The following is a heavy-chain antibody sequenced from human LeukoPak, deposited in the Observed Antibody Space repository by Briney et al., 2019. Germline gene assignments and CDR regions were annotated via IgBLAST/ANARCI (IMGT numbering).Heavy chain of an antibody. V-gene: IGHV1-2*04. CDR2: INPNSGGT. CDR1: GYTFTGYY. CDR3: ARADYYDSSGPRYYYYGMDV. D-gene: IGHD3-22*01. Sequence: ASVTVSCTASGYTFTGYYMHWVRQAPGQGLEWMGWINPNSGGTNYAQKFQGWVTMTRDTSISTAYMELSRLRSDDTAVYYCARADYYDSSGPRYYYYGMDVWGQGTTVTVSS. J-gene: IGHJ6*02.